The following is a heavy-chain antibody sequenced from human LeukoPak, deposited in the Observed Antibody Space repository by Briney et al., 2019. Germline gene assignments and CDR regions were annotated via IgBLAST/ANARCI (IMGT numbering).Heavy chain of an antibody. CDR3: ARDLYDYVWGSYRPLVIDY. D-gene: IGHD3-16*02. J-gene: IGHJ4*02. Sequence: GSLRLSCAASGFTFSDYYMSWIRQAPGKGLEWVSYISSSGSTIYYADSVKGRFTISRDNAKNSLYLQMNSLRAEDTAVYYCARDLYDYVWGSYRPLVIDYWGQGTLVTVSS. CDR1: GFTFSDYY. CDR2: ISSSGSTI. V-gene: IGHV3-11*04.